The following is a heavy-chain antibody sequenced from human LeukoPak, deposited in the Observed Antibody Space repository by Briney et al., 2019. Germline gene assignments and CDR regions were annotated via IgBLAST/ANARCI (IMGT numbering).Heavy chain of an antibody. J-gene: IGHJ4*02. CDR1: GGSFSGYY. D-gene: IGHD3-10*01. CDR2: INHSGST. V-gene: IGHV4-34*01. Sequence: SETLSLTCAVYGGSFSGYYWSWIRQPPGKGLEWMGEINHSGSTNYNPSLKSRVTISVDTSKNQFSLMLSSVTAADTAVYYCARGYGSGSGEHTNARTPHFDYWGQGTLVTVSS. CDR3: ARGYGSGSGEHTNARTPHFDY.